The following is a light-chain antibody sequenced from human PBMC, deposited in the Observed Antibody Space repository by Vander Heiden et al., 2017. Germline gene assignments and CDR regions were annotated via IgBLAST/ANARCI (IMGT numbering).Light chain of an antibody. CDR3: QQTDSTPFT. Sequence: IRMTQSPSSLSASVGDRVTITCRASQSISSYLNWYQQKPGIAPKLLIYAASRLQSGVPSRFSGSGSGTDFTLTISSLQPEDFATYYCQQTDSTPFTFGPGTKVDIK. V-gene: IGKV1-39*01. CDR2: AAS. J-gene: IGKJ3*01. CDR1: QSISSY.